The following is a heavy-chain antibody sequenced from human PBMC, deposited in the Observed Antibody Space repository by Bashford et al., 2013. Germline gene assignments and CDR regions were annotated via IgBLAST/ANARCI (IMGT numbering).Heavy chain of an antibody. J-gene: IGHJ4*02. CDR1: GFSFIDHW. V-gene: IGHV3-7*01. D-gene: IGHD3-16*02. CDR2: IKYDENEK. Sequence: GGSLRLSCAASGFSFIDHWMSWVRQAPGKGLEWVASIKYDENEKWLVDSVKGRFTISRDNAKNSIYLQMNSLRGEDTAVYYCVRVDRYFEDSGYRSFDSWGQGSLVTVSS. CDR3: VRVDRYFEDSGYRSFDS.